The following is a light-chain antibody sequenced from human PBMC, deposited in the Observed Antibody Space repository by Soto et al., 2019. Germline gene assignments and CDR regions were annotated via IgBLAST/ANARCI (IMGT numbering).Light chain of an antibody. CDR2: KAS. CDR3: QEYDGRWM. Sequence: DIQMTQSPSTVSASVGDRVTITCRASQSVSDWLAWYQQRPGKAPKLLIYKASSLNRGVPSRFSGSGSGTEFTLTISSLQPDDFATYYCQEYDGRWMFGQGTKVEIK. CDR1: QSVSDW. V-gene: IGKV1-5*03. J-gene: IGKJ1*01.